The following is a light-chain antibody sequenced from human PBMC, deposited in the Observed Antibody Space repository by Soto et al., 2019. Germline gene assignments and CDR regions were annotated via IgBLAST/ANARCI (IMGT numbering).Light chain of an antibody. V-gene: IGKV1-5*01. CDR1: QRISSW. CDR2: DAS. J-gene: IGKJ2*01. CDR3: QRYDSYST. Sequence: GDRVTITCRASQRISSWLAWYQLKPGKAPKLLIYDASSLESGVPSRFSGSGSGTEFTLTISSLQPDDSATYYCQRYDSYSTFGQGTKLEIK.